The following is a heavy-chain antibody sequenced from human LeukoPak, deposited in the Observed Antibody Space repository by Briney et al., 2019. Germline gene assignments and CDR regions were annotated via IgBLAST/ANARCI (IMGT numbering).Heavy chain of an antibody. Sequence: PGGSLRLSCAASGFTFSSYSMNWVRQAPGKGLEWVSSISSSSSYIYYADSVKGRFTISRDNAKNSLYLQMNSLRAEDTAVYYCARDPPPSLYSGSYWGQGTLVTVSS. CDR2: ISSSSSYI. D-gene: IGHD1-26*01. CDR3: ARDPPPSLYSGSY. V-gene: IGHV3-21*01. CDR1: GFTFSSYS. J-gene: IGHJ4*02.